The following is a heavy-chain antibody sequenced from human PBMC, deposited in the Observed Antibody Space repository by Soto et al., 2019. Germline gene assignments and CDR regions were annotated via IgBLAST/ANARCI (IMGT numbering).Heavy chain of an antibody. CDR2: MNPNSGNT. J-gene: IGHJ6*02. D-gene: IGHD3-10*01. CDR1: GYTFTSYD. Sequence: ASVKVSCKASGYTFTSYDINWVRQATGQGLEWMGWMNPNSGNTGYAQKFQGRVTMTRNTSISTAYMELSSLRSEDTAVYYCARGVNMVRGVISPVGMDVWGQGTTVTVSS. CDR3: ARGVNMVRGVISPVGMDV. V-gene: IGHV1-8*01.